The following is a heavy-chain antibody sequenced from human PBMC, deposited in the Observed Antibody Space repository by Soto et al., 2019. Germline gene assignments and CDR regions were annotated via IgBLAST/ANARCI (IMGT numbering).Heavy chain of an antibody. V-gene: IGHV4-30-4*01. Sequence: PSETLSLTCTVSGGSISSGDYYWSWIRQPPGKGLEWIRSIYYSGSTYYNPSLKSRVTISVDTSKNQFSLKLSSVTAADTAVYYCASDTPTSKNVLRYFDPAGGKGTLVTVSS. CDR1: GGSISSGDYY. J-gene: IGHJ4*02. D-gene: IGHD3-9*01. CDR3: ASDTPTSKNVLRYFDPA. CDR2: IYYSGST.